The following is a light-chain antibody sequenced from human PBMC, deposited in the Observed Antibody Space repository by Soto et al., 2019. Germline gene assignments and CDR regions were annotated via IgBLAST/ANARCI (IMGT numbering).Light chain of an antibody. Sequence: EIVLTQSPATLSLSPGERAALSCRASQSVSSYLAWYQQKPGQAPRLLIYDASKRATGIPARFSGSGSGTEFTLTISSLEPEDFAVYFCQQRSNLPPTFGGGTKVEI. CDR1: QSVSSY. V-gene: IGKV3-11*01. CDR3: QQRSNLPPT. CDR2: DAS. J-gene: IGKJ4*01.